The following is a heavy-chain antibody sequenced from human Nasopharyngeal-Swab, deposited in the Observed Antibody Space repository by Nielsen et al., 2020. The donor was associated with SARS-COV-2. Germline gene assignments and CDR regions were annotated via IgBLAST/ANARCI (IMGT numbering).Heavy chain of an antibody. J-gene: IGHJ4*02. CDR3: ARDATGDEYFDY. D-gene: IGHD7-27*01. V-gene: IGHV1-2*02. Sequence: ASVTVSCKASANTFTGSYIHWVRQPPEQGLEWLRWLNPKSGVTSYAQKFQGRVTMTWDTSTSTAYMELSRLRSDDTAVYYCARDATGDEYFDYWGQGTLVTVSS. CDR1: ANTFTGSY. CDR2: LNPKSGVT.